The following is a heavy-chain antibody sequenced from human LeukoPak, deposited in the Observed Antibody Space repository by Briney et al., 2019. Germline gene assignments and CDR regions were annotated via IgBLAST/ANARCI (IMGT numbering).Heavy chain of an antibody. D-gene: IGHD5-18*01. CDR2: INPNSGGT. V-gene: IGHV1-2*02. Sequence: ASVKVSCKASGYTFTGYYMHWVRQAPGQGLEWMGWINPNSGGTNYAQKFQGRVTMTRDTSISTAYMELSRLRSDDTAVYYCARGRGYRRSIFDYWGQGTLVTVSS. CDR1: GYTFTGYY. CDR3: ARGRGYRRSIFDY. J-gene: IGHJ4*02.